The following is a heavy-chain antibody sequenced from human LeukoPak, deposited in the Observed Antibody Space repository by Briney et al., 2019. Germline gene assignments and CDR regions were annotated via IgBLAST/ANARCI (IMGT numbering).Heavy chain of an antibody. CDR3: ARDQGAYDGLYYFDY. CDR2: ISYDGSNI. D-gene: IGHD3-3*01. J-gene: IGHJ4*02. Sequence: PGGSLRLSCAASGFTVSSNYMSWVRQAPGKGLEWVAVISYDGSNIYYADSVKGRFTISRDNSKNTLYLQMNSLRAEDTAVYYCARDQGAYDGLYYFDYWGQGTLVTVSS. V-gene: IGHV3-30-3*01. CDR1: GFTVSSNY.